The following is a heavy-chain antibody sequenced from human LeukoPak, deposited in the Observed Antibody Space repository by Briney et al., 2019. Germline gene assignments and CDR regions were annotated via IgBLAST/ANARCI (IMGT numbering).Heavy chain of an antibody. CDR2: ISAYNGNT. CDR3: ARFTRNDILTGYYRGLDYYYYYMDV. J-gene: IGHJ6*03. V-gene: IGHV1-18*01. D-gene: IGHD3-9*01. CDR1: GYTFTSYG. Sequence: ASVKVSCKASGYTFTSYGISWVRQAPGQGLEWMGWISAYNGNTNYAQKLQGRVTMTTDTSTSTAYMELRSLRSDDTAVYYCARFTRNDILTGYYRGLDYYYYYMDVWGKGTTVTVSS.